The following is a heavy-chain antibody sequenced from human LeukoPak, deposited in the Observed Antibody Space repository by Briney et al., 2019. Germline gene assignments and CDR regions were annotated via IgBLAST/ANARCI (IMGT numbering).Heavy chain of an antibody. V-gene: IGHV4-61*02. D-gene: IGHD5-18*01. CDR3: ASHRYTYGNFDY. Sequence: PSQTLSLTCTVSGGSISSGGHYWSWIRQPAGKGLEWIGRIYTSASGSTDYNPSLKSRVTMSVDTSRNQFSLKLISVTAADTAMYYCASHRYTYGNFDYWGQGTLVTVSS. CDR1: GGSISSGGHY. CDR2: IYTSASGST. J-gene: IGHJ4*02.